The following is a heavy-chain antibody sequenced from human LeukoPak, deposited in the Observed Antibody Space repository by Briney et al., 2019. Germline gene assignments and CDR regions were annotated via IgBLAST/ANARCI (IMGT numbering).Heavy chain of an antibody. CDR1: GFTFSSYW. Sequence: GGSLRLSCAASGFTFSSYWMHWVRQAPGKGLVWVSRINSDGSSTSYADSVKGRFTISRDNAKNTLYLQMNSLRAEDTAVYYCAREWTTVTHHQNGMDVWGQGTTVTVSS. D-gene: IGHD4-17*01. J-gene: IGHJ6*02. CDR3: AREWTTVTHHQNGMDV. CDR2: INSDGSST. V-gene: IGHV3-74*01.